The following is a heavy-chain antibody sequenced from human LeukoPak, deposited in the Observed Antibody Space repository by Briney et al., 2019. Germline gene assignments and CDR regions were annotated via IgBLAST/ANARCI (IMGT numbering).Heavy chain of an antibody. Sequence: GGSLRLSCAASGFTFSSYSMNWVRQAPGKGLEWVSSISSSSSYIYYADSVKGRFTISRDNAKNSLYLQMNSLRAEDMALYYCAKGYSGSYYPPPIFDSWGQGTLVTVSS. J-gene: IGHJ4*02. CDR1: GFTFSSYS. V-gene: IGHV3-21*04. D-gene: IGHD1-26*01. CDR2: ISSSSSYI. CDR3: AKGYSGSYYPPPIFDS.